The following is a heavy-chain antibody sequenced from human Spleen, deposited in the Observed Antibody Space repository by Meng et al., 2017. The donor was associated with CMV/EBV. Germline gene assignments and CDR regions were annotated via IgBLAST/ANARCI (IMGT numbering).Heavy chain of an antibody. CDR2: ISSNGGST. D-gene: IGHD1-20*01. CDR3: ATGIYRGITGTHFDY. V-gene: IGHV3-64*02. J-gene: IGHJ4*02. CDR1: GFTFSSYA. Sequence: GESLKISCAASGFTFSSYAMHWVRQAPGRGLEYVSAISSNGGSTYYAESVKGRFTISRDNSKNTLYLQMGSLRAEDMAVYYCATGIYRGITGTHFDYWGQGTLVTVSS.